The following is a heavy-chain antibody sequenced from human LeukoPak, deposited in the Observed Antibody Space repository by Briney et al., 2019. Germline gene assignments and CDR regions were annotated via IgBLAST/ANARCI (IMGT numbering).Heavy chain of an antibody. CDR3: ARARRADLRYGEAFRHSKAVRAFDI. Sequence: GGSLRLSCAASGFTFSRYGIHWVRQAPGKGLEWVSYISSSGSTIYYADSVKGRFTISRVNAKNSLYLQMNSLRAEDTAVYYCARARRADLRYGEAFRHSKAVRAFDIWGQGTMVTVSS. CDR1: GFTFSRYG. V-gene: IGHV3-48*04. D-gene: IGHD3-10*01. CDR2: ISSSGSTI. J-gene: IGHJ3*02.